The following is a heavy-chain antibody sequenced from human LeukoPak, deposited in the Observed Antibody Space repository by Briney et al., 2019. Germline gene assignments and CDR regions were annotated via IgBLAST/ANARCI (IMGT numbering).Heavy chain of an antibody. V-gene: IGHV3-66*02. CDR1: GFTFSNYG. Sequence: GGSLRLSCAASGFTFSNYGMSWVRQAPGKGLEWVSVIYSGGSTYYADSVKGRFTISRDNSKNTLYLQMNSLRAEDTAVYYCARIPVFGVATWGQGTLVTVSS. CDR2: IYSGGST. J-gene: IGHJ4*02. D-gene: IGHD3-3*01. CDR3: ARIPVFGVAT.